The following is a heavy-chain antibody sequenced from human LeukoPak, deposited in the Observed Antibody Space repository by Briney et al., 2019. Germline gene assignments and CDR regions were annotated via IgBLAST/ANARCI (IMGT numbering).Heavy chain of an antibody. D-gene: IGHD3-9*01. CDR3: AREGPYDILTGYRQTHEIGVKFDY. Sequence: QPGGSLRLSCAASGFTFSSYAMRWVRQAPGKGLEWVAVISYDGSNKYYADSVKGRFTISRDNSKNTLYLQMNSLRAEDTAVYYCAREGPYDILTGYRQTHEIGVKFDYWGQGTLVTVSS. V-gene: IGHV3-30-3*01. J-gene: IGHJ4*02. CDR2: ISYDGSNK. CDR1: GFTFSSYA.